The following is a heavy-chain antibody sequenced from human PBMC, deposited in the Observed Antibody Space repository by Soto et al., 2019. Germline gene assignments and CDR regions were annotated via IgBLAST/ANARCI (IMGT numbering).Heavy chain of an antibody. V-gene: IGHV1-69*06. J-gene: IGHJ2*01. D-gene: IGHD2-21*02. CDR3: ARDQKVTVRPLTRYCDI. Sequence: QVQLVQSGDEVKKPGSSVKVSCKASGGTFSSYAISWVRQAPGQGLEWLGGIIPIFGTANYAQKVDGRVTITADKSTSTAYMELSSLRSAETAVYYCARDQKVTVRPLTRYCDIWGRGTLVTVSS. CDR1: GGTFSSYA. CDR2: IIPIFGTA.